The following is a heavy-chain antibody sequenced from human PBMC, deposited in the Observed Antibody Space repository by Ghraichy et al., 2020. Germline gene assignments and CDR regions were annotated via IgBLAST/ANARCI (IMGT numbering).Heavy chain of an antibody. CDR2: IYYSGTT. D-gene: IGHD3-3*01. V-gene: IGHV4-59*01. Sequence: SETLSLTCTVSGASISGFYWSWIRQPPGKGLEWIGHIYYSGTTNYSPSLKSRLTLSVDRSQNLVSLRLSSVTSADTAVYYCARVPTMFGVATWGMDIWGQGTTVTVS. CDR3: ARVPTMFGVATWGMDI. J-gene: IGHJ6*02. CDR1: GASISGFY.